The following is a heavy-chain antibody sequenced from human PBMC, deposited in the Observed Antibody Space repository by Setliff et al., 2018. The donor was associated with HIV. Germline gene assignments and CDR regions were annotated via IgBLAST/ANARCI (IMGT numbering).Heavy chain of an antibody. CDR1: GFTFSNYD. CDR3: AKEYSASSEDP. V-gene: IGHV3-23*01. J-gene: IGHJ5*01. Sequence: GGSLRLSCAASGFTFSNYDMSWVRQAPEKGLEWVSGISGSGGKTYYTDSVKGRFTISRDNSKNTLYLQMNSLRVEDTAVYYCAKEYSASSEDPWGQGTLVTVSS. D-gene: IGHD5-12*01. CDR2: ISGSGGKT.